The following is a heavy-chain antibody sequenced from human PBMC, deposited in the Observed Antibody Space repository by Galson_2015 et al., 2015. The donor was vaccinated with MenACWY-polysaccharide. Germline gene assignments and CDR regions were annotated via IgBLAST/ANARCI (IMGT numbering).Heavy chain of an antibody. CDR2: IYYSGST. CDR3: ARHALSYDNSGYYYFDY. Sequence: IGYIYYSGSTNYNPSLKSRVTISVDTSKNQFSLKLSSVTAADTAVYYCARHALSYDNSGYYYFDYWGQGTLVTVSS. J-gene: IGHJ4*02. V-gene: IGHV4-59*08. D-gene: IGHD3-22*01.